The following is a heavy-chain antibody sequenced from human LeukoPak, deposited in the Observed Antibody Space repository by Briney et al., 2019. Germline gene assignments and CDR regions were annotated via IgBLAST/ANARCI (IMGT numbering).Heavy chain of an antibody. CDR1: GFTFSSYE. CDR2: ISSSGSTI. J-gene: IGHJ3*02. V-gene: IGHV3-48*03. D-gene: IGHD1-14*01. Sequence: GGSLRLSCAASGFTFSSYEMNWVRQAPGKGLEWVSYISSSGSTIYYAGSVKGRFTISRDNAKNSLYLQMNSLRAEDTAVYYCARALRSEDAFDIWGQGTMVTVSS. CDR3: ARALRSEDAFDI.